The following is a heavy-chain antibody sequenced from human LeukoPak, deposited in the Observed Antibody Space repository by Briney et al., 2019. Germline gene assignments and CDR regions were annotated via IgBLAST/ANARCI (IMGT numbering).Heavy chain of an antibody. V-gene: IGHV3-66*01. J-gene: IGHJ4*02. CDR3: AKERNLEIAVAGTLFDY. CDR1: GFTVRNYY. D-gene: IGHD6-19*01. CDR2: IYSGGDT. Sequence: GRSLRLSCAVSGFTVRNYYMAWVRQAPGKGLEWVSVIYSGGDTYYADSVKGRFTISRDNSKNMIYLEMSSLKAEDTAVYYCAKERNLEIAVAGTLFDYWGQGTLVTVSS.